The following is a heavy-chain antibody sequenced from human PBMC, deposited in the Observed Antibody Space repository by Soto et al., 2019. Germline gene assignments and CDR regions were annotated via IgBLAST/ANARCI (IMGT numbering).Heavy chain of an antibody. D-gene: IGHD2-15*01. CDR2: MNPNSGNT. J-gene: IGHJ4*02. CDR3: TRRHCSGGGCYSDFDF. CDR1: GYTFTSYD. Sequence: ASVKVSCKASGYTFTSYDINWVRQATGQGLEWMGWMNPNSGNTGYAQKFQGRVTMTRNTSISTAYMELSSLRSEDTAVYYCTRRHCSGGGCYSDFDFWGQGSLVTVSS. V-gene: IGHV1-8*01.